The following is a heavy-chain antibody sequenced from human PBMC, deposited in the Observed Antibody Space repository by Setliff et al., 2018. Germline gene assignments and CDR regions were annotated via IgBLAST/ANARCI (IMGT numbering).Heavy chain of an antibody. CDR1: GGSISSRSYY. Sequence: SETLSLTCTVSGGSISSRSYYWGWIRQPPGKGLEWIGEINHSGSSNYNPSLKSRVTISVDTSKNQFSLNLSSVTAADTAVYYCARGPRYSGSYYVNYWGQGTLVTVSS. J-gene: IGHJ4*02. V-gene: IGHV4-39*07. CDR3: ARGPRYSGSYYVNY. CDR2: INHSGSS. D-gene: IGHD1-26*01.